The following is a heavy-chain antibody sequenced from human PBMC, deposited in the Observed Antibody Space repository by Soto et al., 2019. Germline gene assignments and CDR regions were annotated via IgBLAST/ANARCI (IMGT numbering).Heavy chain of an antibody. Sequence: GASVKVSCKASGYTFTSYAMHWVRQAPGQRLEWMGWINAGNGNTKYSQKFQGRVTITRDTSASTAYTELSSLRSEDTAVYYCARELLPGHYYYYGMDVWGQGTTVTVSS. D-gene: IGHD2-15*01. CDR2: INAGNGNT. V-gene: IGHV1-3*01. CDR1: GYTFTSYA. CDR3: ARELLPGHYYYYGMDV. J-gene: IGHJ6*02.